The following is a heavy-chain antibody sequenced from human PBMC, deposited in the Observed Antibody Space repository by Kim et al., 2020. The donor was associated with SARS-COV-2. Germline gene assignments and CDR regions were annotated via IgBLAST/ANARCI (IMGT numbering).Heavy chain of an antibody. V-gene: IGHV1-46*04. CDR1: GYIFTSFH. CDR2: INPSRGNT. J-gene: IGHJ4*02. D-gene: IGHD6-13*01. Sequence: ASVKVSCKTSGYIFTSFHIHWVRQAPGQGLEWVGMINPSRGNTDYAQTLQDRINVTRDRTTGTVYMELTSLRSEYTAIYFCARKGPQQLVLFGYLDYWGQ. CDR3: ARKGPQQLVLFGYLDY.